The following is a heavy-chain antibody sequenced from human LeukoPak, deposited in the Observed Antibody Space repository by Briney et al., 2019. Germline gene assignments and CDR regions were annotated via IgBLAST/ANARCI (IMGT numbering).Heavy chain of an antibody. V-gene: IGHV3-23*01. CDR2: ISGSGGST. D-gene: IGHD2-21*02. J-gene: IGHJ4*02. CDR3: AKDRAYCGGDCRFDY. CDR1: GSTFSSYA. Sequence: GGSLRLSCAASGSTFSSYAMSWVRQAPGKGLEWVSAISGSGGSTYYADSVKGRFTISRDNSKNTLYLQMNSLRAEDTAVYYCAKDRAYCGGDCRFDYWGQGTLVTVSS.